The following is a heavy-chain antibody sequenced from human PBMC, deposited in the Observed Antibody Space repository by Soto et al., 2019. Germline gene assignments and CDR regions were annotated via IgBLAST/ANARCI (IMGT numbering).Heavy chain of an antibody. CDR3: ARAIVVVVAATPGHSYFDY. V-gene: IGHV4-34*01. CDR2: INHSGST. D-gene: IGHD2-15*01. Sequence: LETLSLTFAVYGGAFRGFYWSWIRQPPGEGLEWIGEINHSGSTNYNPSLKSRVAISVDTSKNQFSLKLSSVTAADTAVYYCARAIVVVVAATPGHSYFDYWGQGTLVTVSS. CDR1: GGAFRGFY. J-gene: IGHJ4*02.